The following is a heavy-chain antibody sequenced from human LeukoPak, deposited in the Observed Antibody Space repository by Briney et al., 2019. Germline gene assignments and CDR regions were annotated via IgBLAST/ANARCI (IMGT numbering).Heavy chain of an antibody. Sequence: SETLSLTCTVSGGSISTYYWSWVRQPAGKGLEWIGRIFTSGSTNYNPSLKSRVTMSVDTSKNQFSLKLSSVTAADTAVYYCARDRDSVPSSNRYYFDYWGQGTLVTVSS. CDR3: ARDRDSVPSSNRYYFDY. V-gene: IGHV4-4*07. CDR2: IFTSGST. CDR1: GGSISTYY. J-gene: IGHJ4*02. D-gene: IGHD5/OR15-5a*01.